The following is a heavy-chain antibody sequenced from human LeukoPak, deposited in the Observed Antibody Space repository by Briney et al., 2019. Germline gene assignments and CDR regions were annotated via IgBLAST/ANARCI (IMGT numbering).Heavy chain of an antibody. CDR1: GGSISPYY. D-gene: IGHD1-26*01. CDR2: IYTSGDF. CDR3: ARGWAPRGQKSCFDY. J-gene: IGHJ4*02. Sequence: SETPSLTCTVSGGSISPYYWTWIRQSAGKGLEWLGRIYTSGDFSYNPFLKTRVTMSVDTPKNEFSLNLNSVTAADTAVYYCARGWAPRGQKSCFDYWGRGTLVTVSS. V-gene: IGHV4-4*07.